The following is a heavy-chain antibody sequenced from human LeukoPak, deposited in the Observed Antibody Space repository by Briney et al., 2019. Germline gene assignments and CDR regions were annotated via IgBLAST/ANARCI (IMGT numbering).Heavy chain of an antibody. CDR3: ARQHIYSYYGMDV. CDR1: GGSISSHY. CDR2: ISYSGST. Sequence: SETLSLTCTVSGGSISSHYWSWIRQPPGKGLEWIGCISYSGSTNYNPSLKSRVTISVDTSKNQFSLKLTSVTAADTAVYYCARQHIYSYYGMDVWGQGATVTVSS. V-gene: IGHV4-59*08. J-gene: IGHJ6*02.